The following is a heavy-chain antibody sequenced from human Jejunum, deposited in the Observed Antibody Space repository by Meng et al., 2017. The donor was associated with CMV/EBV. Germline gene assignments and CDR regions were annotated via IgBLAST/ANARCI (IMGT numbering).Heavy chain of an antibody. Sequence: SCAASGFTLSSYWMTWVRQAPGKGLAWVATIKQDGSERYYVDSVKGRFTISRDNAKNSLYLQMNSLRAEDTSVYYCATVNGHAFDIWGQGTMVTVSS. V-gene: IGHV3-7*01. D-gene: IGHD2-8*01. J-gene: IGHJ3*02. CDR3: ATVNGHAFDI. CDR2: IKQDGSER. CDR1: GFTLSSYW.